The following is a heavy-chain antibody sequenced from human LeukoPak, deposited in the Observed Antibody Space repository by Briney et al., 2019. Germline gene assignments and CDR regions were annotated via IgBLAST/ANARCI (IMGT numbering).Heavy chain of an antibody. Sequence: APVKVSCEASGYTFTDHYMHWVRQAPGQGLEWVGWIDPNSGGTNYAQKFQGRITMTRDTSISTAYMALSRLRSDDTAVYYCARWSSGTSHYFFDYWGQGTLVTVSS. J-gene: IGHJ4*02. CDR3: ARWSSGTSHYFFDY. CDR2: IDPNSGGT. CDR1: GYTFTDHY. V-gene: IGHV1-2*02. D-gene: IGHD3-10*01.